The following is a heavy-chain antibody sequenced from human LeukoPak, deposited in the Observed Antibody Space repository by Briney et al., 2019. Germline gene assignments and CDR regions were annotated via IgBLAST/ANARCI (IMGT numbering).Heavy chain of an antibody. CDR2: IYYSGST. V-gene: IGHV4-59*08. D-gene: IGHD3-3*01. J-gene: IGHJ5*02. CDR1: GGSFRSYY. Sequence: SETLSLTCTVSGGSFRSYYWSWIRQPPGKGLEWIGYIYYSGSTNYNPSLKSRVTISVDTSKNQFSLKLSSVTAADTAVYYCASRLRFLEWSHPNWFDPWGQGTLVTVSS. CDR3: ASRLRFLEWSHPNWFDP.